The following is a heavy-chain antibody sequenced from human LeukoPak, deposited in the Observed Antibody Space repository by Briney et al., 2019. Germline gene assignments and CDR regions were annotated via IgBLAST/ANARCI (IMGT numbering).Heavy chain of an antibody. Sequence: PGGSLRLSCTASGVSFSNHYMRWIRQAPGKGQGWVANINEDGSNKWHLGSVKGRFTVSRDNARNSLYLQMNSLRVEDTAVYYCTRVIVAVPGYFDYFDFWGQGVLVTVSS. D-gene: IGHD6-19*01. V-gene: IGHV3-7*01. CDR1: GVSFSNHY. CDR3: TRVIVAVPGYFDYFDF. CDR2: INEDGSNK. J-gene: IGHJ4*02.